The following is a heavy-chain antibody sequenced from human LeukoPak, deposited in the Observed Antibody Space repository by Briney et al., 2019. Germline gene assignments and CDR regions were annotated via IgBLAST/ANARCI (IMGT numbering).Heavy chain of an antibody. CDR3: AKERGQVWEFYYYYMDV. CDR2: ITRSSSDI. J-gene: IGHJ6*03. Sequence: PGGSLRLSCAASGFTFSSSDMHWVRQAPGKGLEWVSSITRSSSDIYYADSVKGRFTISRDNSKNTLYLQMNSLRAEDTALYYCAKERGQVWEFYYYYMDVWGKGTTVTISS. CDR1: GFTFSSSD. D-gene: IGHD5-18*01. V-gene: IGHV3-21*04.